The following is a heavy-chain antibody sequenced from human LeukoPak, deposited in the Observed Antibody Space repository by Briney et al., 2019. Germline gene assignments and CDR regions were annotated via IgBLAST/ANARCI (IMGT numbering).Heavy chain of an antibody. Sequence: KASQTLSLTCTVSGGSISSGGYYWSWIRQHPGKGLEWIGRIYTSGSTNYNPSLKSRVTMSVDTSKNQFSLKLSSVTAADTAVYYCARAPTSVGYYYDSSGYRDWGQGTLVTVSS. CDR3: ARAPTSVGYYYDSSGYRD. V-gene: IGHV4-61*02. D-gene: IGHD3-22*01. J-gene: IGHJ4*02. CDR1: GGSISSGGYY. CDR2: IYTSGST.